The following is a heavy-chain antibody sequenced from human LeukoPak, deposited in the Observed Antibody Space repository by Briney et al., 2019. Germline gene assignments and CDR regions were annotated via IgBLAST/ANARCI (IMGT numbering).Heavy chain of an antibody. CDR3: AKDPSDY. J-gene: IGHJ4*02. CDR2: INHNGNVN. CDR1: GFTFSSYW. V-gene: IGHV3-7*01. Sequence: PGGSLRLSCAASGFTFSSYWMNWARQAPGKGPEWVASINHNGNVNYYVDSVKGRFTISRDNAKNSLYLQMNSLRAEDTAVYYCAKDPSDYWGQGTLVTVSS.